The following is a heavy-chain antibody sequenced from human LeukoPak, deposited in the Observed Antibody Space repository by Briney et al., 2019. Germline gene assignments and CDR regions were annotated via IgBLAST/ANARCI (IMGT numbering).Heavy chain of an antibody. CDR1: GFTFTSYG. D-gene: IGHD2-15*01. CDR2: MNPNSGST. V-gene: IGHV1-8*02. J-gene: IGHJ6*03. Sequence: GGSLRLSCAASGFTFTSYGISWVRQAPGQGLEWMGWMNPNSGSTGYAQKFQGRVTMTRNTSISTAYMELSSLRSEDTAVYYCARGGLLGRGYYYYYMDVWGKGTTVTISS. CDR3: ARGGLLGRGYYYYYMDV.